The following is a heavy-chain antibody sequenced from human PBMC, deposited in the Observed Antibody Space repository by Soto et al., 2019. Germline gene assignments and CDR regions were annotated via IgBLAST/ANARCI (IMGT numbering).Heavy chain of an antibody. CDR3: TTGTTGALYDMDD. D-gene: IGHD4-4*01. Sequence: GGSLRLSCAASGFTFSSYWMHWVRQAPGKGLVWVSQIYSDGSNTRYADSVKGRLTISRDNAKKTLYLQMNSLRAEDTAVYYCTTGTTGALYDMDDWGQGTTVTVSS. CDR2: IYSDGSNT. CDR1: GFTFSSYW. J-gene: IGHJ6*02. V-gene: IGHV3-74*01.